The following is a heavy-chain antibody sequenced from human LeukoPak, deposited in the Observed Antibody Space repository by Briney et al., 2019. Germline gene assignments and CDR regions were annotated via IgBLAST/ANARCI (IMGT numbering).Heavy chain of an antibody. D-gene: IGHD2-21*02. V-gene: IGHV3-66*01. CDR3: AKYRLLNCRGDCYIFDY. CDR1: GFTFSRCE. J-gene: IGHJ4*02. CDR2: TYSDGTT. Sequence: GGSLRLSCAASGFTFSRCEMNWVRQASGKGLECVSVTYSDGTTYYADSVRGRFTISRDNYKNTLYLQVNGLRTEDTAVYYCAKYRLLNCRGDCYIFDYWGQGTVVTVSS.